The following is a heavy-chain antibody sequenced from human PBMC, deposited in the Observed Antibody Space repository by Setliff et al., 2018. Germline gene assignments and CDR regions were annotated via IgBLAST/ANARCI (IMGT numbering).Heavy chain of an antibody. V-gene: IGHV1-46*01. CDR3: ARAGDAATGRKGVFEY. Sequence: GASVKVSCKASGYTYTNYGITWVRQAPGQGLECMGIINVSGGSTTYAPEFQGRVTMTRDTSTSTIYMELASLITEDTAVYYCARAGDAATGRKGVFEYWGQGTAVTVSS. J-gene: IGHJ4*02. CDR1: GYTYTNYG. D-gene: IGHD6-13*01. CDR2: INVSGGST.